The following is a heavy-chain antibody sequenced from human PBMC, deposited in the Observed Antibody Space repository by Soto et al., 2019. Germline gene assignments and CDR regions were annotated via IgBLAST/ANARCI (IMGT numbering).Heavy chain of an antibody. CDR2: IYHSGTT. J-gene: IGHJ4*02. Sequence: SETLSLTCAVSGGSISSSNWWSCVRQPPGKGLEWIGYIYHSGTTNYNPSLKSRVTISVDTSKNQFSLKLSSVTAADTAVYYCARGVSGSYLPDHYFDYWGQGTLVTVSS. CDR1: GGSISSSNW. CDR3: ARGVSGSYLPDHYFDY. D-gene: IGHD1-26*01. V-gene: IGHV4-4*02.